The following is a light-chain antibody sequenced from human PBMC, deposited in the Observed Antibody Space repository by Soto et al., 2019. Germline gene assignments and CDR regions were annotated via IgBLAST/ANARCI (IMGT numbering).Light chain of an antibody. CDR2: KAS. CDR1: QSIDSW. Sequence: DIQMTQSPSTLSASIRDRVTITCRASQSIDSWLAWYQQKPGKGPKLLIYKASSLQTGVPSRFSGSGSGTEFTLTISSLQADDFATYYCQHYNSYSRTFGQGTKVEVK. V-gene: IGKV1-5*03. CDR3: QHYNSYSRT. J-gene: IGKJ1*01.